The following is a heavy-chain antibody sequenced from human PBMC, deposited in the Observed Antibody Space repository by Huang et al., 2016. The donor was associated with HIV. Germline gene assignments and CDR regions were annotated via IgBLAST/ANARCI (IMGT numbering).Heavy chain of an antibody. CDR2: IYTSGST. J-gene: IGHJ3*02. D-gene: IGHD2-15*01. CDR1: GASISSGSYY. V-gene: IGHV4-61*09. Sequence: QVQLQESGPGLVKPSQTLSLTCTVSGASISSGSYYWTWIRQPAGKGLEWIGHIYTSGSTKYNPSLKSRVTISIDTSKNHFSLRLNAVTAADTAVYYCATWPPGSQMRAFDIWGPGTMITVSS. CDR3: ATWPPGSQMRAFDI.